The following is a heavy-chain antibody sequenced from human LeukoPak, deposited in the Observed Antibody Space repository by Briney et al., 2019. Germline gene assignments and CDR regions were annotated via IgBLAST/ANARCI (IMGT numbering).Heavy chain of an antibody. CDR1: GYTFTGYY. Sequence: GASVKVSCKASGYTFTGYYMHWVRQAPGQGLEWMGWINPNSGGTNYAQKFQGRVTMTRDTSISTAYMELSRLRSDDTAVYYCARVVTVTSPSLGYWGQGTLVTVSS. J-gene: IGHJ4*02. D-gene: IGHD4-17*01. CDR2: INPNSGGT. CDR3: ARVVTVTSPSLGY. V-gene: IGHV1-2*02.